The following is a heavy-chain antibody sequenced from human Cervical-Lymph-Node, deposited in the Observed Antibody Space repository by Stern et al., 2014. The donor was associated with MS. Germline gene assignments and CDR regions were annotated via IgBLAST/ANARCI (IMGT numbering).Heavy chain of an antibody. Sequence: VQLVESGGGLKQPGGSLRLSCKASGFTFNNNAMNWVRQAPGKGLEWVSSFSGVSSTFYADSVKGRFTISRDDSENTIYLQMNSLRADDTAVYYCAKAGSGSYYDYYYGMDVWGQGTTVTVSS. CDR3: AKAGSGSYYDYYYGMDV. V-gene: IGHV3-23*04. CDR1: GFTFNNNA. D-gene: IGHD1-26*01. CDR2: FSGVSST. J-gene: IGHJ6*02.